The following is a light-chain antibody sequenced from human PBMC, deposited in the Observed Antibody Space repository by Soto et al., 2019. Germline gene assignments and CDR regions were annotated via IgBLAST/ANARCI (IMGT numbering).Light chain of an antibody. CDR1: SSNIGAPYD. J-gene: IGLJ2*01. Sequence: QSVLTQPPSVSGAPGQRVTISCTGSSSNIGAPYDVHWYQQLPGTAPKLLIYGDNNRPSGVPDRFSGSKSGTSASLAITGLQAEDEADYYCQSYDSRLSGSVIFGGGTQLTVL. V-gene: IGLV1-40*01. CDR2: GDN. CDR3: QSYDSRLSGSVI.